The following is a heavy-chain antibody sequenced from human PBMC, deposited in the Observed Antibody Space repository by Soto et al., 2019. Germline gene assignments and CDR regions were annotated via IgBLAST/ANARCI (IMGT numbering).Heavy chain of an antibody. CDR2: ITASGGTT. D-gene: IGHD1-7*01. CDR3: AKCMQAYWNYDAHHV. V-gene: IGHV3-23*01. Sequence: EVKLLESGGGLEKPGGSLGLPCAASGLFFSPNSLPWVRQAPGKGLEWVAHITASGGTTYYADSVKGRFTISRDTSRNTLYLQMNSLRAEDSALYYCAKCMQAYWNYDAHHVWGQGTMVTVSS. CDR1: GLFFSPNS. J-gene: IGHJ3*01.